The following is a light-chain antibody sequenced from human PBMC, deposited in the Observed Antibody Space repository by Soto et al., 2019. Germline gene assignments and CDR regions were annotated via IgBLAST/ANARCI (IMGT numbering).Light chain of an antibody. V-gene: IGKV1-5*03. Sequence: QMSQSPSTLSAFVGDRVTITCRASQSISSWLAWYQQKPGKAPKPLIYKASSLESGVPSRFSGSGSGTEFTLTISSLQPDDSATYYCQQYNTYRTFAQGSKVAIK. J-gene: IGKJ1*01. CDR3: QQYNTYRT. CDR2: KAS. CDR1: QSISSW.